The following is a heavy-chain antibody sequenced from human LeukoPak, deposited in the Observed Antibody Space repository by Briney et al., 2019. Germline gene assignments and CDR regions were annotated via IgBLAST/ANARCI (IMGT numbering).Heavy chain of an antibody. CDR2: IDNDGSST. D-gene: IGHD6-6*01. V-gene: IGHV3-74*01. J-gene: IGHJ4*02. CDR3: ARAAYMSSLDY. CDR1: GFTFSGYW. Sequence: PGGSLRLSCAASGFTFSGYWMLWVRQAPGKGPVWVSRIDNDGSSTTYADSVKGRFTISRDNAKNTLYLQMSSLRGEDTAVYYCARAAYMSSLDYWGQGTLVTVSS.